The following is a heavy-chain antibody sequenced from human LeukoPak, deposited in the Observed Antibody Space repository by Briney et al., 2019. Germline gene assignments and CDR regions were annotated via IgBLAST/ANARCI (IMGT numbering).Heavy chain of an antibody. CDR1: GFTFSSSW. CDR3: ARGLVPGFLDY. V-gene: IGHV3-74*01. CDR2: INSDETIT. D-gene: IGHD4-11*01. Sequence: PGRTLRLSCAASGFTFSSSWMYWVRQAPGHGLVWVSRINSDETITTYADSVKGRFTISRDNAKNSLYLQMNSLRAEDTAVYYCARGLVPGFLDYWGQGTPVTVSS. J-gene: IGHJ4*02.